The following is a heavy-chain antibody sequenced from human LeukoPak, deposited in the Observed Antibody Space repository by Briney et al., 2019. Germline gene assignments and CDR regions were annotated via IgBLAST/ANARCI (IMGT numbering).Heavy chain of an antibody. D-gene: IGHD6-19*01. J-gene: IGHJ4*02. CDR2: IYSGGST. V-gene: IGHV3-66*01. CDR3: AARSRGGWSGLGY. CDR1: GFTVSSNY. Sequence: GGSLRLSCEASGFTVSSNYMSWVRQAPGKWLEWVSVIYSGGSTYYADSVKGRFTISRDNSKNTLYLQMNSLRAEDTAVYYCAARSRGGWSGLGYWGQGTLVTVSS.